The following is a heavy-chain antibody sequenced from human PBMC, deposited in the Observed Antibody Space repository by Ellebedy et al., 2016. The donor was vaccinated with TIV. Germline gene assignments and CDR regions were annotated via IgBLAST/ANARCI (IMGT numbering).Heavy chain of an antibody. CDR2: IYPHESHP. J-gene: IGHJ4*02. D-gene: IGHD4-23*01. CDR1: GYSLTHYW. V-gene: IGHV5-51*01. CDR3: AGNHGGNSLGDY. Sequence: GESLKIPCKASGYSLTHYWIGWVRQMPGKGLEWMGIIYPHESHPRYSPSFQAQFTLSADKSISPAYLQWGSLQASDTAMYYCAGNHGGNSLGDYWGQGTLLTVSS.